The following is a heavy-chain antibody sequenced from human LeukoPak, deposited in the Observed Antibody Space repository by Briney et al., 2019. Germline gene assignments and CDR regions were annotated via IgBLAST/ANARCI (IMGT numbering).Heavy chain of an antibody. Sequence: GASVKVSCKASGYTFTSYGISWVRQAPGQGLEWMGWISAYNGNTNYAQKLQGRVTMTTDTSTSTAYMELRSLRSDDTAVYYCARGPYCSGGSCYFYYYYGMDVWGQGTTVTVSS. J-gene: IGHJ6*02. CDR2: ISAYNGNT. D-gene: IGHD2-15*01. CDR3: ARGPYCSGGSCYFYYYYGMDV. CDR1: GYTFTSYG. V-gene: IGHV1-18*01.